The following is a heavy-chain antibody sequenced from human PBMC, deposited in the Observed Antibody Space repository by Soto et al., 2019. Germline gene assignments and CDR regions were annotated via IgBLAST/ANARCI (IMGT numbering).Heavy chain of an antibody. CDR2: ISFDGYSK. Sequence: QVQLVESGGGVVQPGRSLRLSCAASGFTFSGYAMHWVRQAPGKGLEWVAVISFDGYSKYYADSVKGRFTISRDNSKNILYLQMTSLRADDTAVYSCARVGYCSGGSCYHSLYFDYWGQGTLVTVSS. D-gene: IGHD2-15*01. J-gene: IGHJ4*02. V-gene: IGHV3-30-3*01. CDR3: ARVGYCSGGSCYHSLYFDY. CDR1: GFTFSGYA.